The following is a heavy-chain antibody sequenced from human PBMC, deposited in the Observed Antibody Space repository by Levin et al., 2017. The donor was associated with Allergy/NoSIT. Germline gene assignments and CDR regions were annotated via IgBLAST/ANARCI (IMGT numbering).Heavy chain of an antibody. D-gene: IGHD1-26*01. Sequence: LSLTCAASGFTFDDYAMHWVRQAPGKGLEWVSGISWNSGSIGYADSVKGRFTISRDNAKNSLYLQMNSLRAEDTALYYCAKAPTGGPYSGSGDNYYYGMDVWGQGTTVTVSS. V-gene: IGHV3-9*01. CDR1: GFTFDDYA. CDR2: ISWNSGSI. J-gene: IGHJ6*02. CDR3: AKAPTGGPYSGSGDNYYYGMDV.